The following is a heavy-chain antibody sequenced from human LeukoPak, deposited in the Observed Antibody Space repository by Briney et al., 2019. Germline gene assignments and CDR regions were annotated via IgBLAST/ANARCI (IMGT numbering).Heavy chain of an antibody. CDR2: INHSGST. Sequence: PSETLSLTCAVYGGSFSGYDWSWIRQPPGKGLEWIGEINHSGSTNYNPSLKSRVTISVDTSKNQFSLKLSSVTAADTAVYYCARVGIAARLGFTDYWGQGTLVTVSS. CDR3: ARVGIAARLGFTDY. D-gene: IGHD6-6*01. V-gene: IGHV4-34*01. J-gene: IGHJ4*02. CDR1: GGSFSGYD.